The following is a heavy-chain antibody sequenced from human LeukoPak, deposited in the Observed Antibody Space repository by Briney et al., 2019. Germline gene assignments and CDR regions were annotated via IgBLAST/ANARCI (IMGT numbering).Heavy chain of an antibody. V-gene: IGHV3-21*01. CDR3: AREPVAARRAYYYYMDV. Sequence: PGGSLRLSCAASGFTFNTFWMSWVRQAPGKGLEWVSSISSSSSYIYYADSVKGRFTISRDNAKNSLYLQMNSLRADDTAVYYCAREPVAARRAYYYYMDVWGKGTTVTVSS. CDR2: ISSSSSYI. D-gene: IGHD6-6*01. J-gene: IGHJ6*03. CDR1: GFTFNTFW.